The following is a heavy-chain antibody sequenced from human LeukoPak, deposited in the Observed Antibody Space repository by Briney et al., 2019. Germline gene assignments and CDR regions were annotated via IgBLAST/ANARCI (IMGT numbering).Heavy chain of an antibody. CDR1: GGSTSNYF. J-gene: IGHJ4*02. Sequence: SETLSLTCTVSGGSTSNYFCTWLRQSAGKGLEWLGRIHTSGSTNYNPSLKSRVSMSVDTSKNQFSLKLSSVTAADTAVYYCARDPEGHGYYFDYWGQGALVTVSS. D-gene: IGHD3-3*01. CDR2: IHTSGST. CDR3: ARDPEGHGYYFDY. V-gene: IGHV4-4*07.